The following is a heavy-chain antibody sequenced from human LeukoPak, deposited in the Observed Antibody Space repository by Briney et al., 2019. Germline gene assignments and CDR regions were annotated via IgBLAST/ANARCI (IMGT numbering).Heavy chain of an antibody. D-gene: IGHD1-26*01. CDR1: EYTLTSYY. CDR2: IIPIFGTA. Sequence: GASVKVSCKASEYTLTSYYLHWVRQAPGQGLEWMGGIIPIFGTANYAQKFQGRVTITADESTSTAYMELSSLRSEDTAVYYCARERRSSGSYHDYWGQGTLVTVSS. CDR3: ARERRSSGSYHDY. J-gene: IGHJ4*02. V-gene: IGHV1-69*13.